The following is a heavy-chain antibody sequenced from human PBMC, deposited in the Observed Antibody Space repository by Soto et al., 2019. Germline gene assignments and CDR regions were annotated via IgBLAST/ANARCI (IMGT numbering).Heavy chain of an antibody. CDR3: ARERTGTTSMDV. Sequence: QVQLVQSGAEVKKTGASVKVSCKASGYTFTSYDINWVRQATGQGLEWMGWMNPNSGNTGYAQNFQGRVTMTRNTSLSTAYMELSSRRSEDTAVYSCARERTGTTSMDVWGQGPTVTVSS. CDR1: GYTFTSYD. CDR2: MNPNSGNT. V-gene: IGHV1-8*01. D-gene: IGHD1-1*01. J-gene: IGHJ6*02.